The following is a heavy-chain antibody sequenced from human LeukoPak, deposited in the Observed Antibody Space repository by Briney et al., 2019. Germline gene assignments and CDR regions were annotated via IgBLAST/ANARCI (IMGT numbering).Heavy chain of an antibody. CDR2: ISGSGGST. V-gene: IGHV3-23*01. J-gene: IGHJ5*02. CDR1: GFTFSSYS. Sequence: PGGSLRLSCAASGFTFSSYSMNWVRQAPGKGLEWVSAISGSGGSTYYADSVKGRFTISRDNSKNTLYLQMNSLRAEDTAVYYCAKGMGLSLNWFDPWGQGTLVTVSS. CDR3: AKGMGLSLNWFDP. D-gene: IGHD2/OR15-2a*01.